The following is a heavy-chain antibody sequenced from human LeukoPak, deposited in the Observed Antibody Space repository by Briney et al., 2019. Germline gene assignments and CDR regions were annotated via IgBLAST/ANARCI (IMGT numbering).Heavy chain of an antibody. D-gene: IGHD2-8*01. J-gene: IGHJ6*02. V-gene: IGHV4-59*12. CDR1: GGSISSYY. CDR3: ARGIPTTGYGMDV. Sequence: SETLSLTCAVSGGSISSYYWSWVRQPPGKGLEWIGYIYYSGSTNYNPSLTSRVTISVDTSKNQFSLKLSSVTAADTSVYYCARGIPTTGYGMDVWGQGTTVTVSS. CDR2: IYYSGST.